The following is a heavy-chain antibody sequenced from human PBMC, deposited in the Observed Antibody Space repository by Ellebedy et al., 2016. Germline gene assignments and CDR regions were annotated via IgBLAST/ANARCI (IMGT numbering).Heavy chain of an antibody. V-gene: IGHV1-2*02. Sequence: ASVKVSCXASGYTFTGYYMHWVRQAPGQGLEWMGWINPNSGGTNYAQKFQGRVTMTRDTSISTAYMELSRLRSDDTAVYYCACRDGYNYVPFDYWGQGTLVTVSS. J-gene: IGHJ4*02. D-gene: IGHD5-24*01. CDR1: GYTFTGYY. CDR3: ACRDGYNYVPFDY. CDR2: INPNSGGT.